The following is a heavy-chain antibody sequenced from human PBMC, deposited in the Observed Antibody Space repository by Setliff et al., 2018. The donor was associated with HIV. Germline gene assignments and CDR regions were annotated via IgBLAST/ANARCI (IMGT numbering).Heavy chain of an antibody. Sequence: ASVKVSCKASGYTFTSYGISWVRQAPGQGLEWMGWISAYNGNTNYAQKFQGRVTITRDTSAITAYMELSSLRSEDTAVYYCARRVVVVPAAELNWFDPWGQGTLVTVSS. CDR3: ARRVVVVPAAELNWFDP. CDR1: GYTFTSYG. D-gene: IGHD2-2*01. J-gene: IGHJ5*02. CDR2: ISAYNGNT. V-gene: IGHV1-18*01.